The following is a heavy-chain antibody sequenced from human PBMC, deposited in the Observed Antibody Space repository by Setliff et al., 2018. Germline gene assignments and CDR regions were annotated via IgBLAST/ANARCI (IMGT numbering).Heavy chain of an antibody. CDR3: VRDRYGRNSDGSGVYNWFDS. CDR1: GASISSGSHY. V-gene: IGHV4-61*09. Sequence: PSETLSLTCNVSGASISSGSHYWSWIRQSAGEKPTWIEHVYSTGSTNYNPSFESRVSISVDKSKNQFSLKMTSVTAADTAMYYCVRDRYGRNSDGSGVYNWFDSWGQGSLVTVSS. CDR2: VYSTGST. D-gene: IGHD2-15*01. J-gene: IGHJ5*01.